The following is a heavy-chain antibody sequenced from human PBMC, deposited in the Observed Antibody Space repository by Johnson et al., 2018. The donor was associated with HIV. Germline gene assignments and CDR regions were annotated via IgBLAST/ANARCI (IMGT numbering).Heavy chain of an antibody. CDR2: INSDGSGI. Sequence: VQLVESGGGVVQPGRSLRLSCAASGFTFSSYGMHWVRQAPGKGLVWVSRINSDGSGITYADSVKGRFTISRDNAKNTLYLQMNSLRAEDTAVYFCARGPIADDAFDIWGQGTMVTVSS. J-gene: IGHJ3*02. CDR3: ARGPIADDAFDI. D-gene: IGHD3-16*02. CDR1: GFTFSSYG. V-gene: IGHV3-74*02.